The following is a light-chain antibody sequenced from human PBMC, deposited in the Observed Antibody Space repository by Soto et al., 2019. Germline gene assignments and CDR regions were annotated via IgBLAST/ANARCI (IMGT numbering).Light chain of an antibody. CDR1: SSDVGGYNY. CDR2: DVS. Sequence: QSALTQPASVSGSPGQSITISCTGTSSDVGGYNYVSWYQQYPGKAPKLMIYDVSNRPSGVSNRFSGSKSGNTASLTISGLQAEDEADYYCNSYTGSSTVVFGGGTKLTVL. V-gene: IGLV2-14*01. CDR3: NSYTGSSTVV. J-gene: IGLJ2*01.